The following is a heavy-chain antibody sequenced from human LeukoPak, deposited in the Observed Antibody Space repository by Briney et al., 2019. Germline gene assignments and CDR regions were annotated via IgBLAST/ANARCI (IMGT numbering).Heavy chain of an antibody. D-gene: IGHD6-19*01. Sequence: SETLSLTCTVSGGSISSGSYYWSWIRQPAGKGLEWIGRIYTSGSSNYNPSLKSRVTISVDTSKNQFSLKLSSVTAADTAVCYCAREFYSSGWETYYFDYWGQGTLVTVSS. CDR3: AREFYSSGWETYYFDY. V-gene: IGHV4-61*02. CDR1: GGSISSGSYY. J-gene: IGHJ4*02. CDR2: IYTSGSS.